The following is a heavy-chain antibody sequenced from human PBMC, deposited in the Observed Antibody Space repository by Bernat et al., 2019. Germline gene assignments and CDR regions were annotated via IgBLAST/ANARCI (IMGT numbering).Heavy chain of an antibody. CDR2: ISSDGSST. D-gene: IGHD2-2*01. V-gene: IGHV3-74*01. CDR3: AGLYCGSASCNDY. Sequence: EVQLVESGGGLVQPVGSLRLSCAASGFTFSTYSMHWVRQAPEKGLVWVSRISSDGSSTNYADSVKGRFTISRDNAKNTLYLQMNSLRDEDTAVYFCAGLYCGSASCNDYWGQGTLVTVSS. J-gene: IGHJ4*02. CDR1: GFTFSTYS.